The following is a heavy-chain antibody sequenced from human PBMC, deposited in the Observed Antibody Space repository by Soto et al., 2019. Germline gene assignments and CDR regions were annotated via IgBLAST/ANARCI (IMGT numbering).Heavy chain of an antibody. J-gene: IGHJ4*02. Sequence: QVQLQQWGAGLLKPSGTLSLTCAVYGGSFSGYYWSWIRQPPGKGLEWIGEINHSGSTNYNPSLKSRVTISADTSKNQFSLKLSSVTAADTAVYYCARGWGRIFDYWGQGTLVTVSS. CDR3: ARGWGRIFDY. V-gene: IGHV4-34*01. CDR1: GGSFSGYY. D-gene: IGHD7-27*01. CDR2: INHSGST.